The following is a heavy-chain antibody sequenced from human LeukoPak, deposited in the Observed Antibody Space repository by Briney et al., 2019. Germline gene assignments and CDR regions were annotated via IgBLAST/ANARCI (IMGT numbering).Heavy chain of an antibody. CDR2: ISGSGGST. D-gene: IGHD2-2*01. J-gene: IGHJ4*02. V-gene: IGHV3-23*01. CDR1: GFTFDDYG. CDR3: ANHIPDIVVVPAARTFDY. Sequence: GGSLRLSCAASGFTFDDYGMSWVRQAPGKGLEWVSAISGSGGSTYYADSVKGRFTISRDNSKNTLYLQMNSLRAEDTAVYYCANHIPDIVVVPAARTFDYWGQGTLVTVSS.